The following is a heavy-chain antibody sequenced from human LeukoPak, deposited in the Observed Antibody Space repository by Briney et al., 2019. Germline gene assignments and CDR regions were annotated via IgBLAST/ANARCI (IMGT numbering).Heavy chain of an antibody. CDR3: AREPPPVVTTPSVYYYNDMDV. CDR2: IYTSGRP. V-gene: IGHV4-4*07. D-gene: IGHD4-11*01. CDR1: GGSISSLY. Sequence: SEPLSLTCTVSGGSISSLYWSWIRQPAGKGLEWIGRIYTSGRPNYNPSLKSRVTMSVPTSKNQFSLKLSSVTAADTAVYYCAREPPPVVTTPSVYYYNDMDVWGQGTTVTVSS. J-gene: IGHJ6*02.